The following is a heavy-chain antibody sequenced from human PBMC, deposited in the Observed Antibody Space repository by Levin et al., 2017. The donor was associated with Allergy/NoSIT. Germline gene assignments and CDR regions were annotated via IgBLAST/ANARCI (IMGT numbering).Heavy chain of an antibody. V-gene: IGHV4-59*08. CDR1: GGSISSYY. J-gene: IGHJ4*02. CDR2: IYSSGST. CDR3: ARLSRGAAAGFDY. D-gene: IGHD6-13*01. Sequence: SQTLSLTCPVSGGSISSYYWSWIRQPPGKGLEWIGYIYSSGSTNYYPSLKSRVTISVDTSKNQFSLKLSSVTAADTAVYYCARLSRGAAAGFDYWGQGTLVTVSS.